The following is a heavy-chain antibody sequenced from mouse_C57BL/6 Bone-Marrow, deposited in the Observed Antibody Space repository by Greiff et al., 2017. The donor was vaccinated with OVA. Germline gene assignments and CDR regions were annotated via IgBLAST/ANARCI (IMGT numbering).Heavy chain of an antibody. Sequence: QVQLQQPGAELVKPGASVKMSCKASGYTFTSYWITWVKQRPGQGLEWIGDIYPGSGSTNYNEKFKSKATLTVDTSSSTAYMQLSSLTSEDSAVYYWARRERRESAHYFDYWGQGTTLTVSS. V-gene: IGHV1-55*01. CDR1: GYTFTSYW. CDR2: IYPGSGST. CDR3: ARRERRESAHYFDY. J-gene: IGHJ2*01. D-gene: IGHD6-1*01.